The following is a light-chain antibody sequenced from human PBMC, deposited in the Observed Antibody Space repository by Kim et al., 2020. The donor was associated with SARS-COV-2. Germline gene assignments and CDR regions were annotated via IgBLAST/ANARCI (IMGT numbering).Light chain of an antibody. J-gene: IGLJ3*02. Sequence: QPVLTQSSSASASLGSSVKLTCTLSSGHSSYIIAWHQQQPGKAPRYLMKLEGSGSYNKGSGVPDRFSGSSSGADRYLTISNLQSEDEAVYYCETWDSNTQVFGGGTQLTVL. CDR2: LEGSGSY. V-gene: IGLV4-60*03. CDR3: ETWDSNTQV. CDR1: SGHSSYI.